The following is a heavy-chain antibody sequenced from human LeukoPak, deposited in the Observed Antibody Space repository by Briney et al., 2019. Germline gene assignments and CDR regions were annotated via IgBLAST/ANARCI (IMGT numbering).Heavy chain of an antibody. CDR2: IYYSGST. Sequence: SETLSLTCTVSGGSISRSSYYWGWIRQPPGKGLEWIVSIYYSGSTYYNPSLKSRVTISVDTSKNQFSLKLSSVTAADTAVYYCARHMPVYSSGWGTFDYWGQGTLVTVSS. J-gene: IGHJ4*02. CDR1: GGSISRSSYY. D-gene: IGHD6-19*01. V-gene: IGHV4-39*01. CDR3: ARHMPVYSSGWGTFDY.